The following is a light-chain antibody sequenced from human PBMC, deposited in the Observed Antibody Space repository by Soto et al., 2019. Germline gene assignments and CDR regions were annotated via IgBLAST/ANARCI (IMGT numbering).Light chain of an antibody. V-gene: IGKV4-1*01. J-gene: IGKJ1*01. CDR1: QSVLYSSNNKNY. CDR3: QQYHSTPKT. Sequence: DIVMTQSPDSLAVSLGERATINCKFSQSVLYSSNNKNYLAWYQQKPGQPPKLLIYWASTREFGVPDRFSGSGSGTEFTLTISSLQAEDVAFCYCQQYHSTPKTFGQGTKVDIK. CDR2: WAS.